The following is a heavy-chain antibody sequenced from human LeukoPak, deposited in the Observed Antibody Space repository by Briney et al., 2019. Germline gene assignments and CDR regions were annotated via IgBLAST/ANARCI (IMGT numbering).Heavy chain of an antibody. CDR2: IYYSGST. V-gene: IGHV4-59*01. D-gene: IGHD2-2*01. CDR1: SGSISSYY. Sequence: SETLSLTCTVSSGSISSYYWSWIRQPPGKGLEWIGYIYYSGSTNYNPSLKSRVTISVDTSENQFSLKLNSVTAADTAVYYCARASCSGTTCYARSAFDIWGQGTMVTVSS. J-gene: IGHJ3*02. CDR3: ARASCSGTTCYARSAFDI.